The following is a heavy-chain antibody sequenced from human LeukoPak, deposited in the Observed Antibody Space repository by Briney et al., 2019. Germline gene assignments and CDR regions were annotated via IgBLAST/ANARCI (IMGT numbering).Heavy chain of an antibody. CDR1: GFTFSSYS. Sequence: GGSLRLSCAASGFTFSSYSMNWVRQAPGKGLEWVSSISSSSSYIYYADSVKGRFTISRDNAKNSLYLQMNSLRAEDTTVYYCARDSRSYVPGVPSLPSDFDYWGQGTLVTVSS. D-gene: IGHD1-26*01. J-gene: IGHJ4*02. CDR3: ARDSRSYVPGVPSLPSDFDY. V-gene: IGHV3-21*01. CDR2: ISSSSSYI.